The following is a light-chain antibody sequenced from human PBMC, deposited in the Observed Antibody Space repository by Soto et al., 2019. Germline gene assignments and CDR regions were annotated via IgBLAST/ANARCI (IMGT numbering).Light chain of an antibody. Sequence: DIQMTQSPSTLSASVGDRFTITCRAIQGISSWLAWYQQKPGKAPKLLIYKASSLESGVPSRFSGSGSGTEFTLTISSLQPDDFATYYCQQYNSYSRTFGQGTKVDIK. V-gene: IGKV1-5*03. CDR1: QGISSW. CDR2: KAS. CDR3: QQYNSYSRT. J-gene: IGKJ1*01.